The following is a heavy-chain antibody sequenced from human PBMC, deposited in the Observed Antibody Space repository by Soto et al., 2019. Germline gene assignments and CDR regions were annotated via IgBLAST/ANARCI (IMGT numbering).Heavy chain of an antibody. Sequence: VGSLRISCEASGFTFSTYEMNWVRKAPGKGLEWVSYISSRHDTIYYADSVKGRFTISRDNAKSSLYLQMNSLRVEDTAVYYCARETYGGNPLGPWGQGTLVTVSS. CDR1: GFTFSTYE. CDR2: ISSRHDTI. J-gene: IGHJ5*02. V-gene: IGHV3-48*03. CDR3: ARETYGGNPLGP. D-gene: IGHD4-17*01.